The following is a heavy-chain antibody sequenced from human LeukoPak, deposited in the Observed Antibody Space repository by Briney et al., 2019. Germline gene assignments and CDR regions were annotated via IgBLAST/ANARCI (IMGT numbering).Heavy chain of an antibody. CDR2: ISGSGGST. CDR3: AKDLSIRYYYDSSGSPDPFDY. V-gene: IGHV3-23*01. CDR1: GFTFSSYA. J-gene: IGHJ4*02. Sequence: GRSLRLSCAASGFTFSSYAMHWVRQAPGKGLEWVSAISGSGGSTYYADSVKGRFTIARDNSKNTLYLQMNSLRAEDTAVYYCAKDLSIRYYYDSSGSPDPFDYWGQGPLVTVSS. D-gene: IGHD3-22*01.